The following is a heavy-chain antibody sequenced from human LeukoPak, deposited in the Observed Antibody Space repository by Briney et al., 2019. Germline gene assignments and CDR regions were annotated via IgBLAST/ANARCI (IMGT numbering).Heavy chain of an antibody. CDR2: IIPILGIA. J-gene: IGHJ4*02. D-gene: IGHD5-12*01. Sequence: SVKVSCKASGGTFSSYAISWVRQAPGQGLEWMGRIIPILGIANYAQKFQGRVTITADKSTSTAYMELSSLRSEDTAVYYCASVPGGYDFGYFDYWGQGTPVTVSS. V-gene: IGHV1-69*04. CDR1: GGTFSSYA. CDR3: ASVPGGYDFGYFDY.